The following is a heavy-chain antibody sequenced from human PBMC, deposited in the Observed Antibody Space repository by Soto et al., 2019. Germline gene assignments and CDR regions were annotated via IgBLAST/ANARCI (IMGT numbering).Heavy chain of an antibody. D-gene: IGHD3-22*01. Sequence: GGSLRLSCAAFGFTFSGSAMHWVLQASGKGLEWVGRIRSKANSYATAYAASVKGRFTISRDDSKNTAYLQMNSLKTEDTAVYYCTRQSYYYDSSGNKVIVTFDIWGQGTMVTVSS. V-gene: IGHV3-73*01. CDR1: GFTFSGSA. J-gene: IGHJ3*02. CDR3: TRQSYYYDSSGNKVIVTFDI. CDR2: IRSKANSYAT.